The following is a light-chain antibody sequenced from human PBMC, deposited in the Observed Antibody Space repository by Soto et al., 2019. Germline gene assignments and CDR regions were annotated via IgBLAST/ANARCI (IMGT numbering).Light chain of an antibody. CDR1: QSVSSN. Sequence: EIVMTQSPATLSVSPGERDTLSCRASQSVSSNLAWYQQKPGQAPRLLIYDASIRATGIPARFSGSGSETDFTLTISSLQSEDFAVYFCQQYNTWPPYTFGQGTKVDIK. CDR2: DAS. CDR3: QQYNTWPPYT. V-gene: IGKV3-15*01. J-gene: IGKJ2*01.